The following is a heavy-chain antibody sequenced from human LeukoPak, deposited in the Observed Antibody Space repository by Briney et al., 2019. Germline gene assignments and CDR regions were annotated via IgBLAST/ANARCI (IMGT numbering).Heavy chain of an antibody. V-gene: IGHV4-59*01. CDR2: ISYSAYT. CDR3: ARGRNDNGGMFFDS. Sequence: SETLSLTCTVSGGSISRYYWSWIRQAPGKGLEWIGFISYSAYTSYSPSLKSRVAISVDTSKSQFSLRLSSMTAADTAIYYCARGRNDNGGMFFDSWAQGTLVTVSS. CDR1: GGSISRYY. D-gene: IGHD4-23*01. J-gene: IGHJ4*02.